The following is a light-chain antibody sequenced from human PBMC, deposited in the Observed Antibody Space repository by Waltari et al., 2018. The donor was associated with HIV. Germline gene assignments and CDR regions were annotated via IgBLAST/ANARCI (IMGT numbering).Light chain of an antibody. Sequence: QSVLTQPPSASGTPGQRVTISCSAGSSNIGANAVNWYQQPPGTAPKLLMYTNNQRPSGVPDRFSGSKSGTSASLAISGLQSEDEADYYGAAWDDSLKAWVFGGGTKLTVL. CDR3: AAWDDSLKAWV. J-gene: IGLJ3*02. CDR1: SSNIGANA. CDR2: TNN. V-gene: IGLV1-44*01.